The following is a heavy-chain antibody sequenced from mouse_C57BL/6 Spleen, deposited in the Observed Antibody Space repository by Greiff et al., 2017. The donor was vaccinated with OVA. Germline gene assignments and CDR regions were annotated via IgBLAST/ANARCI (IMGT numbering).Heavy chain of an antibody. Sequence: EVQLVESGEGLVKPGGSLKLSCAASGFTFSSYAMSWVRQTPEKRLEWVAYISSGGDYIYYADTVKGRFTISRDNARNTLYLQMSSLKSEDTAMYYCTRDYYGSSYIAYWGQGTLVTVSA. CDR1: GFTFSSYA. J-gene: IGHJ3*01. V-gene: IGHV5-9-1*02. CDR2: ISSGGDYI. D-gene: IGHD1-1*01. CDR3: TRDYYGSSYIAY.